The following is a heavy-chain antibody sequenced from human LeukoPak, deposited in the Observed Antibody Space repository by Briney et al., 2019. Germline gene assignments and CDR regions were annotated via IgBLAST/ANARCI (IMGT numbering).Heavy chain of an antibody. V-gene: IGHV4-4*07. J-gene: IGHJ4*02. CDR2: IYTSGST. CDR1: GGSISSYY. CDR3: ARDGDSSGWNPYFDY. D-gene: IGHD6-19*01. Sequence: SETLSLTCTVSGGSISSYYWSWIRQPAGKGLEWIGRIYTSGSTNYNPPLKSRVTMSVDTSKNQFSLKLSSVTAADTAVYYCARDGDSSGWNPYFDYWGQGTLVTVSS.